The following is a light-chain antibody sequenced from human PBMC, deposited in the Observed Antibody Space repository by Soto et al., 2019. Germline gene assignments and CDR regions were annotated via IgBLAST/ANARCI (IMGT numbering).Light chain of an antibody. Sequence: EVVLTQSPGTLSLSPGEKATLSCRATQSVDTNFLAWYQQRPGQAPRLLIYATSRRASGIPDRFSAGGSGTVFTLTIGRLEPEDFAVYYCQQYDRTPLYTFGQGTKLEI. V-gene: IGKV3-20*01. CDR3: QQYDRTPLYT. CDR2: ATS. J-gene: IGKJ2*01. CDR1: QSVDTNF.